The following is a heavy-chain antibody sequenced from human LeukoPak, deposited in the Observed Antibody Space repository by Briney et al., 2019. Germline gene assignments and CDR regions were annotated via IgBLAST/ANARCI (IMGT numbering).Heavy chain of an antibody. CDR1: GFTFSSYG. J-gene: IGHJ4*02. CDR2: ISHDGSEK. CDR3: ARVRSTTSYFYFDY. D-gene: IGHD2-2*01. Sequence: GGSLRLSCAPSGFTFSSYGIHWVRQAPGKGLEWVALISHDGSEKYYADSVKGRFTISRDNSKNTLYLQMNSLRAEDTAVYYCARVRSTTSYFYFDYWGQGTLVTVSS. V-gene: IGHV3-33*01.